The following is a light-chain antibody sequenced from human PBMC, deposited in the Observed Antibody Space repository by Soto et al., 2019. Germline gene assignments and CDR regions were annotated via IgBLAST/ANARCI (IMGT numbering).Light chain of an antibody. CDR3: QQYGSSPPT. CDR2: GAS. J-gene: IGKJ5*01. CDR1: QSVSSY. V-gene: IGKV3-20*01. Sequence: EIVLTQSPATLSLSPGERATLSCRASQSVSSYLAWYQQKPGQAPRLLIYGASNRATGIPDRFSGSGSGADFTLTISRLEPEDFAVYYCQQYGSSPPTFGQGTRLEI.